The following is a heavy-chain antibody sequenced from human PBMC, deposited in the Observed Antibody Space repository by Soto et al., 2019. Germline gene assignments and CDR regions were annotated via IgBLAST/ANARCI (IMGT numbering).Heavy chain of an antibody. CDR2: MYNTGST. CDR3: ARDLWGYCGAACYPLDV. Sequence: QVRLQESGPGLVKPSETLSLTCTVSGGSISSYYWSWIRQPPGKGLEWIGYMYNTGSTIYNPSLKSRVTIAVDTSKNQFSLKLTSVTAADTAVYYCARDLWGYCGAACYPLDVWGQGTTVTVSS. CDR1: GGSISSYY. V-gene: IGHV4-59*01. D-gene: IGHD2-21*02. J-gene: IGHJ6*02.